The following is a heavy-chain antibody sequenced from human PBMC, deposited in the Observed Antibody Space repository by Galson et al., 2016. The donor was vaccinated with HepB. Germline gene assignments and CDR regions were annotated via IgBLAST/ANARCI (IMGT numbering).Heavy chain of an antibody. J-gene: IGHJ4*02. D-gene: IGHD6-19*01. V-gene: IGHV3-23*01. CDR2: ICGRCGHM. CDR1: GLSVGSNY. CDR3: AIDPSQWHDLLFGN. Sequence: SLRLSCAASGLSVGSNYMSWVRQAPGKGLEWVSTICGRCGHMDYADSVKGRFTISRDDSKNTLYLHMNSLRVEDTAIYYCAIDPSQWHDLLFGNWAQGTLVTVSA.